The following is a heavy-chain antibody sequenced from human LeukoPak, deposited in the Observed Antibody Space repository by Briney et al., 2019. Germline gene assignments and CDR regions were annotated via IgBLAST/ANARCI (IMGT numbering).Heavy chain of an antibody. J-gene: IGHJ4*02. CDR3: ARDGPSITTFGYFDY. CDR1: GFTFSSYV. D-gene: IGHD1-14*01. Sequence: GGSLRLSCAASGFTFSSYVMHWVPQAPGKGLEWVAVISYDGTNIYYGDSVKGRFTISRDKSKNTLYLQMNSLRAEDTAVYYCARDGPSITTFGYFDYWGQGALLTVSS. CDR2: ISYDGTNI. V-gene: IGHV3-30*04.